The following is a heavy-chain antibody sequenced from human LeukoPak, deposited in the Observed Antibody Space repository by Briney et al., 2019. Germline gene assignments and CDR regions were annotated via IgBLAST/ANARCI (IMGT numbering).Heavy chain of an antibody. CDR2: INHSGST. Sequence: SETLSLTCAVYGGSFSGYYWNWIRQPPGKGLEWIGEINHSGSTNYNPSLKSRVTISVDTSKNQFSLKLSSVTAADTAVYYCARDLPRGYSGYDAFDIWGQGTMVTVSS. J-gene: IGHJ3*02. CDR1: GGSFSGYY. D-gene: IGHD5-12*01. V-gene: IGHV4-34*01. CDR3: ARDLPRGYSGYDAFDI.